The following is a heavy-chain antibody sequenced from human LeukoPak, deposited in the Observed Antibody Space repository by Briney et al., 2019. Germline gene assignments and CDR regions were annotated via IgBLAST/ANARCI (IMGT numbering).Heavy chain of an antibody. CDR3: ARDRITIFGVVES. J-gene: IGHJ4*02. Sequence: GGSLRLSCAASGSTFTSYTMNWVRQAPGKGLAWVSFISSSSNYIYYADSVKGRFTISRDNAKNSLYLQMNSLRAEDTAVYYCARDRITIFGVVESWGQGTLVTVSS. CDR2: ISSSSNYI. D-gene: IGHD3-3*01. CDR1: GSTFTSYT. V-gene: IGHV3-21*01.